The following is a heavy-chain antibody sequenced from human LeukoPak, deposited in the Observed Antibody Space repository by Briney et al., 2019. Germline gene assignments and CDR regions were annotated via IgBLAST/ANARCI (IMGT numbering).Heavy chain of an antibody. D-gene: IGHD2-15*01. CDR3: ARAAGECSGGSCYSHAFDV. CDR2: INWNGDST. Sequence: GGSLRLSSTASGFTFYHYGMSWVRQAPGKRLEWVSSINWNGDSTGYADSVKGRFTISRDNAKNSLYLQMNSLRVEDTALYHCARAAGECSGGSCYSHAFDVWGQGTRVTVSS. V-gene: IGHV3-20*01. J-gene: IGHJ3*01. CDR1: GFTFYHYG.